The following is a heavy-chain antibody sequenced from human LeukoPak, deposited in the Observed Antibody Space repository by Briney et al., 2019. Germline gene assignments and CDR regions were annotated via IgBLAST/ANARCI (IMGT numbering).Heavy chain of an antibody. J-gene: IGHJ3*02. CDR1: GFTFSSYA. D-gene: IGHD3-22*01. CDR3: ASHGITMIVVAPDDAFDI. V-gene: IGHV3-7*01. CDR2: IKQDGSEK. Sequence: GGSLRLSCSASGFTFSSYAMHWVRQAPGKGLEWVANIKQDGSEKYYVDSVKGRFTISRDNAKNSLYLQMNSLRAEDTAVYYCASHGITMIVVAPDDAFDIWGQGTMVTVSS.